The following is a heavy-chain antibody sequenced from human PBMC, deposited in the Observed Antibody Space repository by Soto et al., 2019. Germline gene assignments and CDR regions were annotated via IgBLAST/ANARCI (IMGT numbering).Heavy chain of an antibody. J-gene: IGHJ6*02. V-gene: IGHV3-73*01. D-gene: IGHD2-8*01. CDR1: GFTFSRSD. CDR2: VRSKIHNYAT. CDR3: SRHEEGRRMVFYGMDV. Sequence: PGGSLRLSCSASGFTFSRSDLHWVRQAPGKGPEWVGRVRSKIHNYATSFADSVRGRFTISRNDSDNTVSLEMSGLKSEDTALYYCSRHEEGRRMVFYGMDVWGQGTKVTVYS.